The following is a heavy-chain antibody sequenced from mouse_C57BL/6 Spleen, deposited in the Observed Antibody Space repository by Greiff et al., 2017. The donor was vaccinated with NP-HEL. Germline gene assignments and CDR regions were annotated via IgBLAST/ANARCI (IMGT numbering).Heavy chain of an antibody. V-gene: IGHV1-80*01. D-gene: IGHD2-14*01. J-gene: IGHJ3*01. CDR3: AREGDRYPFAY. CDR1: GYAFSSYW. Sequence: QVQLKQSGAELVKPGASVKISCKASGYAFSSYWMNWVKQRPGKGLEWIGQIYPGDGDTNYNGKFKGKATLTADKSSSTAYMQLSSLTSEDSAVYFCAREGDRYPFAYWGQGTLVTVSA. CDR2: IYPGDGDT.